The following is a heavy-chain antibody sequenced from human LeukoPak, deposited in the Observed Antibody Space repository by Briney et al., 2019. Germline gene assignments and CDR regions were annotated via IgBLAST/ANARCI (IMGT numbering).Heavy chain of an antibody. J-gene: IGHJ6*02. D-gene: IGHD5-18*01. Sequence: SETLSLTCTVSGGSISSFYWSWIRQPAGKGLEWIGYIYDSGSTNCNPSLKSRVTISLDTSKNHFSLKLTSVTAADTAVYYCARLYGYTYGHGGMDAWGQGTTVTVSS. CDR3: ARLYGYTYGHGGMDA. CDR1: GGSISSFY. V-gene: IGHV4-59*08. CDR2: IYDSGST.